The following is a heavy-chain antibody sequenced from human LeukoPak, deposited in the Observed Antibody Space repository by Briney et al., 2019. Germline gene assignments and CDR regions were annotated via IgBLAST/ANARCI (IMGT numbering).Heavy chain of an antibody. CDR3: ARSRDILTGYYDY. V-gene: IGHV3-13*01. D-gene: IGHD3-9*01. CDR2: IGTAGDT. CDR1: GLIFSRYD. J-gene: IGHJ4*02. Sequence: LGGSLTLSCAAPGLIFSRYDLHWLRPATGKGLAGVSAIGTAGDTYYPGSVKGRFTKSRENAKDSLYIQINSLRARDTTVYYCARSRDILTGYYDYWGQGTLVSVSS.